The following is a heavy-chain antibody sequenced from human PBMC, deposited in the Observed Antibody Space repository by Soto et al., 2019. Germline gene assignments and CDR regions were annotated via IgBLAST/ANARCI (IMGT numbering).Heavy chain of an antibody. J-gene: IGHJ6*02. Sequence: PSETLSLTCTVSGGSISSYYWSWIRQPPGKGLEWIGYIYYSGSTNYNPSLKSRVTISVDTSKNQFSLKLSSVTAADTAVYYCARVIGGYDYYYYYGMDVWGQGTTVTVS. CDR1: GGSISSYY. D-gene: IGHD5-12*01. CDR2: IYYSGST. V-gene: IGHV4-59*01. CDR3: ARVIGGYDYYYYYGMDV.